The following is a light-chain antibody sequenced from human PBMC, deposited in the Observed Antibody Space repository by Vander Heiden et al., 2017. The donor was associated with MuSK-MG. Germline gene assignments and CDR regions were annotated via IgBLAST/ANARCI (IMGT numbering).Light chain of an antibody. CDR2: DVS. Sequence: HSAPTQPASVSGSPGQSITFSCTGTSSDVGSSNYVSWYQHHPGKVPKLMIYDVSKRPSGVPNRFSGSRSGNTASLTISGLQAEDEADYYCCSFAGNSTCVFGSGTKVTVL. J-gene: IGLJ1*01. V-gene: IGLV2-23*02. CDR1: SSDVGSSNY. CDR3: CSFAGNSTCV.